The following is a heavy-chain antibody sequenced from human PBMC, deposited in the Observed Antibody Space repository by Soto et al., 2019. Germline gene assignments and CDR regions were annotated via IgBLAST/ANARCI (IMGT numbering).Heavy chain of an antibody. Sequence: QVQLVQSGAEVKKPGSSVKVSCKASGGTFSSYTISWVRQAPGQGLEWMGRIIPILGIANYAQKFQGRVTITADKSTSTAYMELSSLRSEDTAVYYCAREGDIVVVPAATEGWFDPWGQGTLVTVSS. CDR3: AREGDIVVVPAATEGWFDP. CDR1: GGTFSSYT. D-gene: IGHD2-2*01. CDR2: IIPILGIA. V-gene: IGHV1-69*08. J-gene: IGHJ5*02.